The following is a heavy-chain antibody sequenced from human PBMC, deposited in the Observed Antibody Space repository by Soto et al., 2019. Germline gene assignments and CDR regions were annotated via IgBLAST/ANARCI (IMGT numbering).Heavy chain of an antibody. V-gene: IGHV3-33*01. CDR3: ARDLIGYSSSWYGYYYGMDV. CDR2: IWYDGSNK. CDR1: GFTFSSYG. Sequence: PGGSLRLSCAASGFTFSSYGMHWVRQAPGKGLEWVAVIWYDGSNKYYADSVKGRFTISRDNSKNTLYLQMNSLRAEDTAVYYCARDLIGYSSSWYGYYYGMDVWGQGTTVTVSS. J-gene: IGHJ6*02. D-gene: IGHD6-13*01.